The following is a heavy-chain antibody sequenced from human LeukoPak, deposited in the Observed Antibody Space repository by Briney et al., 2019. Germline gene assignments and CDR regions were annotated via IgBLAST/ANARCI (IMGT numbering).Heavy chain of an antibody. J-gene: IGHJ4*02. CDR1: GFTFSSYA. D-gene: IGHD4-17*01. V-gene: IGHV3-30*04. CDR2: ISYDGSNK. Sequence: QPGGSLRLSCAASGFTFSSYAMRWVRQAPGKGLEWVAVISYDGSNKYYADSVKGRFTISRDNSKNTLYLQMNSLRAEDTAVYYCARSHGDYGYFDYWGQGTLVTVSS. CDR3: ARSHGDYGYFDY.